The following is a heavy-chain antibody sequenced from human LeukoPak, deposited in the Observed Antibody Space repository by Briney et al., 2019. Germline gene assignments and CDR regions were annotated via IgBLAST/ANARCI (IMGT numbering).Heavy chain of an antibody. Sequence: GGSLRLSCAASGFTFRSHGMSWVRQAPGKGLEWVSTISGSADNTYYADSVKGRFTISRDNSRDTLYLQMNSLRAEDMALYHCAKVKNQPWGSAFDGFDLWGQGTMVTVSS. CDR2: ISGSADNT. J-gene: IGHJ3*01. D-gene: IGHD7-27*01. V-gene: IGHV3-23*01. CDR1: GFTFRSHG. CDR3: AKVKNQPWGSAFDGFDL.